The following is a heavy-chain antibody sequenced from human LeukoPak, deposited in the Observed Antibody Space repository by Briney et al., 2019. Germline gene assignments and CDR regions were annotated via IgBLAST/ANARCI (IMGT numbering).Heavy chain of an antibody. CDR2: ISNNGSKT. V-gene: IGHV3-30-3*01. CDR1: GFTFSNYS. CDR3: ARGEFCRGGYCLLIDS. Sequence: GGSLRLSCAASGFTFSNYSMHWVRQAPGKGPEWVAIISNNGSKTYYADSVKGRFTISRDSSKNTLYLQMSSLTTEDTAVYYCARGEFCRGGYCLLIDSWGQGTLVTVSA. J-gene: IGHJ4*02. D-gene: IGHD2-21*02.